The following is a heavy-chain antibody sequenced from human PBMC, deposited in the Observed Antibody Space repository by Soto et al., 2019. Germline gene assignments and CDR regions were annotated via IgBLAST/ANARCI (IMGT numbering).Heavy chain of an antibody. Sequence: ASVTVSCTASVDTFTIYGIICVRQAPGQGLEWMGWISAYNGNTNYAQKLQGRVTMTTDTSTSTAYMELRSLRSDDTAVYYCARGIIYGAVVYWGQGTLVTVSS. J-gene: IGHJ4*02. CDR2: ISAYNGNT. D-gene: IGHD4-17*01. CDR1: VDTFTIYG. V-gene: IGHV1-18*01. CDR3: ARGIIYGAVVY.